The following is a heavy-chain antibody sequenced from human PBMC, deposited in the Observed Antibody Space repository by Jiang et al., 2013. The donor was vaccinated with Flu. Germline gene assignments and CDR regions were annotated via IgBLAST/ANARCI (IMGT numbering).Heavy chain of an antibody. D-gene: IGHD7-27*01. CDR1: GFSLNTGGMG. CDR2: IYWDDDT. V-gene: IGHV2-5*02. J-gene: IGHJ4*02. CDR3: AHLKLGKPDFGY. Sequence: KTPQTLTLTCSFSGFSLNTGGMGVGWIRQPPGKALEWLALIYWDDDTRYSPSLKSRLTITKDTSKNQVVFTMTSMDLADTATYYCAHLKLGKPDFGYWGQGTLVTVSS.